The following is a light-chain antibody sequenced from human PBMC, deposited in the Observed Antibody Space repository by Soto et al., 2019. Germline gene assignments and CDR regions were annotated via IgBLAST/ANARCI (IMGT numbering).Light chain of an antibody. CDR3: QQYGSSGYT. CDR2: GAS. CDR1: QSGCSRY. V-gene: IGKV3-20*01. Sequence: EIVLTQSPGTLSLSPGGKATLSFQASQSGCSRYLAWYQQKPGQAPRLLIYGASSRATGIPDRFSGSGSGTDFTLTISRLEPEDFAVYYCQQYGSSGYTFGQGTKLEIK. J-gene: IGKJ2*01.